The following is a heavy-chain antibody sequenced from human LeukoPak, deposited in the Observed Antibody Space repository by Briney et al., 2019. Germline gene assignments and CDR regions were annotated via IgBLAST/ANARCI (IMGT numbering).Heavy chain of an antibody. CDR1: GYTFTSYY. V-gene: IGHV1-46*01. CDR3: ARGGSTVVVVPASNLPSDY. Sequence: ASVKVSCKASGYTFTSYYMHWVRQAPGQGLEWMGIINPSGGSTSYAQKFQGRVTMTRDTSTSTVYMELSSLRSEDTAVYYCARGGSTVVVVPASNLPSDYWGQGTLVTVSS. D-gene: IGHD2-2*01. CDR2: INPSGGST. J-gene: IGHJ4*02.